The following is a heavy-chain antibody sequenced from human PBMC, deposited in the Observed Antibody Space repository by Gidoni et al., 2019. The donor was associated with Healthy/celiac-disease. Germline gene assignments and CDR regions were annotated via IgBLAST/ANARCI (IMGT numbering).Heavy chain of an antibody. CDR3: ARAHGIAVAGSRGAFDI. CDR2: INPNSGGT. J-gene: IGHJ3*02. CDR1: GYTFTCYS. V-gene: IGHV1-2*02. Sequence: QVQLVQSGAQVMKPGASVKVSCKAAGYTFTCYSMHWVRQAPGQGLEWMGWINPNSGGTNYAQKFRGRVTMTRDTSISTAYMELSRLRSDDTAVYCCARAHGIAVAGSRGAFDIWGQGTMVTVSS. D-gene: IGHD6-19*01.